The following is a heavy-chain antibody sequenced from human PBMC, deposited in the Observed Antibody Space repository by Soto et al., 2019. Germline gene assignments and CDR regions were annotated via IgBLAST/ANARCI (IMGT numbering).Heavy chain of an antibody. V-gene: IGHV5-51*01. Sequence: GESLKISCKGSGYSFTSYWIGWVRQMPGKGLEWMVIIYPGNSDTRYSPSFQGQVTISADKSISTAYLQWSSLKSSDTAMYYCARNVDYDFWSGYHLDVWGKGTTVTVSS. J-gene: IGHJ6*04. CDR1: GYSFTSYW. D-gene: IGHD3-3*01. CDR2: IYPGNSDT. CDR3: ARNVDYDFWSGYHLDV.